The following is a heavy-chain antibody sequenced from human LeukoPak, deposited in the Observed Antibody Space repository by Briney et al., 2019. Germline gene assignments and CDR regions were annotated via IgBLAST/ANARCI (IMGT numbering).Heavy chain of an antibody. J-gene: IGHJ3*02. CDR3: AKSRVGQQLHTDAFDN. Sequence: GRSLRLSCAASGFTFSSYGMHWVRQAPGKGLEGVAVIWYDGSNKYYADSVKGRFTISRDNSKNTLYLQMNSLRAEDTAVYYCAKSRVGQQLHTDAFDNWGQGTMVTVSS. V-gene: IGHV3-33*06. D-gene: IGHD6-13*01. CDR1: GFTFSSYG. CDR2: IWYDGSNK.